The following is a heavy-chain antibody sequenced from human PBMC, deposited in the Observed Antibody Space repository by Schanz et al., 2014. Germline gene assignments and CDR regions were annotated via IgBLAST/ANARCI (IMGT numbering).Heavy chain of an antibody. CDR1: GFTFSSYA. CDR2: ISDSGDST. CDR3: AKVAPAATYLDS. V-gene: IGHV3-23*04. D-gene: IGHD2-2*01. Sequence: VQLVESGGGLVQPGGSLRLSCAGSGFTFSSYAMSWVRQTPGKGLEWVSDISDSGDSTHYADSVKGRFTIPRDNAKNSLFLQMNSLSAEDTAVYYCAKVAPAATYLDSWGLGTLVTVSS. J-gene: IGHJ4*02.